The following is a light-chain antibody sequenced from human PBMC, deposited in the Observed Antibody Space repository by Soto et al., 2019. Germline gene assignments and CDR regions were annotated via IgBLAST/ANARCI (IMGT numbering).Light chain of an antibody. J-gene: IGKJ1*01. CDR2: KVS. CDR3: LQGAHWPRT. CDR1: QSLVYSDGNTY. V-gene: IGKV2-30*01. Sequence: DVVMTQSPLSLPVTLGQPASISCRSSQSLVYSDGNTYLNWFQQRPGQSPRRLIYKVSSRDSGVPERFSGSVSGTDVTLRISRVEAEDVGIDYCLQGAHWPRTFGQGTKVEI.